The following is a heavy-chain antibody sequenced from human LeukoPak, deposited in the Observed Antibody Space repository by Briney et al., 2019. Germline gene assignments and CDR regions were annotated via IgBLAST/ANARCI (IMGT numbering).Heavy chain of an antibody. D-gene: IGHD1-26*01. V-gene: IGHV1-18*01. CDR2: ISAYNGNT. CDR3: ARLQGRWELPKLDY. Sequence: ASVTVSCKASGYTFTSYGISWVRQAPGQGLEWMGWISAYNGNTHYAQKLQGRVTMTTDTSTSTAYMELRSLRSDDTVVYYCARLQGRWELPKLDYWGQGTLVSVSS. CDR1: GYTFTSYG. J-gene: IGHJ4*02.